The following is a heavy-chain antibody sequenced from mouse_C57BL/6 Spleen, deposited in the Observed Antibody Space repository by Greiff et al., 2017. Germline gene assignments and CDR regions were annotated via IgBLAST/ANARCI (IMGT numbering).Heavy chain of an antibody. J-gene: IGHJ2*01. Sequence: QVQLQQPGAELVRPGSSVKLSCKASGYTFTSYWMHWVKQRPIQGLEWIGNIDPSDSETHYNQKFKDKATLTVDKSSSTAYMQRSSLTSEDSAVYYCARVTTVVPFDYWGQGTTLTVSS. D-gene: IGHD1-1*01. CDR2: IDPSDSET. CDR1: GYTFTSYW. V-gene: IGHV1-52*01. CDR3: ARVTTVVPFDY.